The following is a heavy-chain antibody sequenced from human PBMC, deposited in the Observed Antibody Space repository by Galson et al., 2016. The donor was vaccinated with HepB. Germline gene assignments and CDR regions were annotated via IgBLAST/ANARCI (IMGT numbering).Heavy chain of an antibody. J-gene: IGHJ5*02. Sequence: QSGAEVKKPGESLRISCKGSGYSFTNYWISWMRQMPGKGLEWMGRIDPSDSWTNYSPSFQGHVTISVDKSINTAYLQWSSLKASDSAMYYCARLYYYEENPWGQGTLVTVSS. CDR3: ARLYYYEENP. D-gene: IGHD3-22*01. CDR1: GYSFTNYW. CDR2: IDPSDSWT. V-gene: IGHV5-10-1*01.